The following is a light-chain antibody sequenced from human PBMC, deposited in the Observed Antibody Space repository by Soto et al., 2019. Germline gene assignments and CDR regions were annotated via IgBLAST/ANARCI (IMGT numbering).Light chain of an antibody. J-gene: IGKJ2*01. V-gene: IGKV3-11*01. Sequence: EIVLTQSPATLSLSPGERATLSCRASQSVSSYLAWYQQKPGQAPRLLIYDASNRATGIPARFSGSGSGTDFTLTISSLEPEDVAVDYCQQRSNWPPDKYTFGQGTKLEI. CDR3: QQRSNWPPDKYT. CDR1: QSVSSY. CDR2: DAS.